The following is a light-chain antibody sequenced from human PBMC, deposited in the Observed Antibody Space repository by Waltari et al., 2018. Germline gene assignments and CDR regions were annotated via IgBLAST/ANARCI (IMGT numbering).Light chain of an antibody. CDR2: GAS. CDR1: QSVGRS. J-gene: IGKJ1*01. Sequence: EIVLTHSPGTLPLSPGERATLSCRASQSVGRSLAWYQQKRGQAPRLLIYGASSMATGIPDRFSGSGSGTDFSLTISRLEPEDFAVYYCQHYVRLPATFGQGTDVEIK. CDR3: QHYVRLPAT. V-gene: IGKV3-20*01.